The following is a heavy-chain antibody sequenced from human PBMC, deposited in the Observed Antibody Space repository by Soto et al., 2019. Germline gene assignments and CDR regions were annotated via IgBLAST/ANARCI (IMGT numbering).Heavy chain of an antibody. D-gene: IGHD6-13*01. Sequence: SETLSLTCTVSGGSISSYYWSWIRQPPGKGLEWIGYIYYSGSTNYNPSLKSRVTISVDTSKNQFSLKLSSVTAADTAVYYCARSTRAGDFDYWGQGTLVTVSS. CDR3: ARSTRAGDFDY. V-gene: IGHV4-59*01. J-gene: IGHJ4*02. CDR1: GGSISSYY. CDR2: IYYSGST.